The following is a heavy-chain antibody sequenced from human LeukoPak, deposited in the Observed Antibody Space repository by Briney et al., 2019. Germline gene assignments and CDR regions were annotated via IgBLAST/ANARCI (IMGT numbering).Heavy chain of an antibody. CDR2: IKQDGSEK. Sequence: GGSLRLSCAASGFTFSSYWMSWVRQAPGKGLEWVANIKQDGSEKFYVDSVKGRFTISRDNAKNSLYLQMNSLRAEDTAVYYCARDGYCSGGSCYSGYWGQGTLVTASS. V-gene: IGHV3-7*01. CDR3: ARDGYCSGGSCYSGY. D-gene: IGHD2-15*01. J-gene: IGHJ4*02. CDR1: GFTFSSYW.